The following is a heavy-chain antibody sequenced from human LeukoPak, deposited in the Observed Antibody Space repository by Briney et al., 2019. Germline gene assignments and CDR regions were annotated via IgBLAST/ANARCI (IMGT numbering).Heavy chain of an antibody. D-gene: IGHD6-19*01. CDR2: ISYDGSNK. CDR1: VFTFSSYV. Sequence: PGGSLRLSCAASVFTFSSYVMHCVPDAPGKGLECVADISYDGSNKYYTESLKGRFTISRDNSKNTLYIQMNTQRAEDTPVYYCEKGPQAVAGSLAGYWGQGPVVPVSS. J-gene: IGHJ4*02. V-gene: IGHV3-30*18. CDR3: EKGPQAVAGSLAGY.